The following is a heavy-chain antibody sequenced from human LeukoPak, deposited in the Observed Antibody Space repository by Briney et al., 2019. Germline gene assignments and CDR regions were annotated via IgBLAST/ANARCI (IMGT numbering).Heavy chain of an antibody. CDR3: AREKNYYGSGSSHPYFDY. CDR1: GGSFSGYY. Sequence: SETLSLTCAGYGGSFSGYYWSWIRQPPGKGLEWIGEINHSGSTNYNPSLKSRVTISVDTSKNQFSLKLSSVTAADTAVYYCAREKNYYGSGSSHPYFDYWGQGTLVTVSS. D-gene: IGHD3-10*01. V-gene: IGHV4-34*01. J-gene: IGHJ4*02. CDR2: INHSGST.